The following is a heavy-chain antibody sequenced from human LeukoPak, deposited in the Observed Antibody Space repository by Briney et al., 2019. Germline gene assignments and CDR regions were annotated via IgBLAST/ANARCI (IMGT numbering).Heavy chain of an antibody. CDR2: ISGGGYST. CDR3: AREDIPMVLSLDH. D-gene: IGHD3-10*01. CDR1: GFTFSSYA. Sequence: GGSLRLSCAASGFTFSSYAMSWVRQAPGKGLEWVSAISGGGYSTYYADSVRGRFTVSRDNSKNTLYVQMTSLRAEDTAVYYCAREDIPMVLSLDHWGQGTLVTVSS. V-gene: IGHV3-23*01. J-gene: IGHJ4*02.